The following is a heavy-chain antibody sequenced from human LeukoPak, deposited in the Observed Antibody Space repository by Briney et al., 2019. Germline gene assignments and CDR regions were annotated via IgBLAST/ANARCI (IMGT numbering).Heavy chain of an antibody. V-gene: IGHV3-33*06. Sequence: GRSLRLSCAASGFTFSSYGMHWVRQAPGKGLEWVAVIWYDGSNKYYADSVKGRFTISRDNSKNTLYLQMNSLTTEDTALYYCAKDPSSGWYRWSMDVWGQGTTVTVSS. CDR1: GFTFSSYG. J-gene: IGHJ6*02. D-gene: IGHD6-19*01. CDR3: AKDPSSGWYRWSMDV. CDR2: IWYDGSNK.